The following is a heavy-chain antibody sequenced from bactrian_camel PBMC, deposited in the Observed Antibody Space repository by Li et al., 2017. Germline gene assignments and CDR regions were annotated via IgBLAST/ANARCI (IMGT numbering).Heavy chain of an antibody. V-gene: IGHV3S1*01. D-gene: IGHD3*01. Sequence: VQLVESGGGSVQAGGSLRLSCAASGRPYSYYCMGWFRQAPGKEREGLAAIDTDGSTVYADSVKGRFTVSQDNAKNTVHLQMNSLEPEDTAMYYCAADRFGCLRGRTALDSTTAFAYWGQGTQVTVS. CDR3: AADRFGCLRGRTALDSTTAFAY. CDR1: GRPYSYYC. J-gene: IGHJ6*01. CDR2: IDTDGST.